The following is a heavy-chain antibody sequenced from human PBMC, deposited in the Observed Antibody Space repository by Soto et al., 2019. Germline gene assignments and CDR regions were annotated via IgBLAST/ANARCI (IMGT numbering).Heavy chain of an antibody. J-gene: IGHJ5*02. D-gene: IGHD6-13*01. V-gene: IGHV3-33*01. CDR2: IWYDGSHK. CDR1: GFPFGSHG. CDR3: ARDVAATGAARWLDP. Sequence: ESGGGVVQSGRSLRLSCEASGFPFGSHGMHWVRQAPGKGLEWVAFIWYDGSHKDYAASVRGRFTISKDDSKNTLYLEMDNLRGEDTAIYYCARDVAATGAARWLDPWGQGTLVSVSS.